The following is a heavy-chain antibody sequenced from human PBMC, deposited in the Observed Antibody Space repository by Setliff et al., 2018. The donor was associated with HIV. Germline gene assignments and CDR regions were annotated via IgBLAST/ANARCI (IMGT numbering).Heavy chain of an antibody. CDR3: ARVSGYSYGWAIDY. CDR2: ISAYNGNT. CDR1: GYSFSSYG. J-gene: IGHJ4*02. Sequence: ASVKVSCKASGYSFSSYGISWVRQAPGQGLEWMGWISAYNGNTNYAQKLQGRVTMTTDTSTSTAYMELRSLRSDDTAVYYCARVSGYSYGWAIDYWGQGTLVTISS. D-gene: IGHD5-18*01. V-gene: IGHV1-18*01.